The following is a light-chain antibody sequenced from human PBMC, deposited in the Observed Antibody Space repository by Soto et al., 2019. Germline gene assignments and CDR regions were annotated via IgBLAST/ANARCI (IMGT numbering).Light chain of an antibody. Sequence: EIVLAQSPGTLSLSPGERATLSCRASQSVTNSFLAWYQQKPGQAPRLLIYGATRRATGIPDRLAGSGSGSDYSCTISRLEPKEFAVDYGQHYDSSPCAVGQGTKVEI. CDR1: QSVTNSF. CDR3: QHYDSSPCA. J-gene: IGKJ1*01. V-gene: IGKV3-20*01. CDR2: GAT.